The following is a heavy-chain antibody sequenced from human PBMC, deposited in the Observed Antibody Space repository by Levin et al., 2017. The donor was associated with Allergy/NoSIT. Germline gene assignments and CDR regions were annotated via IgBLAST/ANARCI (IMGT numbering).Heavy chain of an antibody. Sequence: GGSLRLSCVASGLTFSNYAMSWVRQAPGKGLEWVSGISGSHGNTYYADSVKGRFTISRDNSKNTLFLQMNSLRAEDTAVYFCAKDQSSSGWENGAFDIWGQGTMVTVSS. CDR3: AKDQSSSGWENGAFDI. J-gene: IGHJ3*02. CDR2: ISGSHGNT. V-gene: IGHV3-23*01. D-gene: IGHD6-19*01. CDR1: GLTFSNYA.